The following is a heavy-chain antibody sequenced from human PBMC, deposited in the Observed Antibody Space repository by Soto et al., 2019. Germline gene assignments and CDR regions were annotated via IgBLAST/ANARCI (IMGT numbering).Heavy chain of an antibody. V-gene: IGHV1-69*01. CDR2: VIPIFGTA. CDR1: GGTFSSYA. CDR3: ARCTSLRGRVFLYFDY. Sequence: QVQLVQSGAEVKKPGSSVKVSCKASGGTFSSYAISWVRQAPGQGLEWMGGVIPIFGTANYAQKFQGRVTITADESTSTAYMELSSLRSEDTAVYYCARCTSLRGRVFLYFDYWGQGTLVTVSS. J-gene: IGHJ4*02. D-gene: IGHD6-6*01.